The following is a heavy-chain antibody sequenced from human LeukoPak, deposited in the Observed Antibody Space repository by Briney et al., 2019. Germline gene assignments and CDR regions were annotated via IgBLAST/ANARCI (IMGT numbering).Heavy chain of an antibody. CDR3: AREKFYDNSGYDY. V-gene: IGHV3-48*03. CDR1: GFTFSSYE. D-gene: IGHD3-22*01. J-gene: IGHJ4*02. CDR2: IGSSGSTV. Sequence: GGSLRLSCAASGFTFSSYEMNWVRQAPGQGLEWLAYIGSSGSTVYYADSVKGRFTISRDNIKNSLFLQMNSLRAEDTADYYCAREKFYDNSGYDYWDQGTLVTVSS.